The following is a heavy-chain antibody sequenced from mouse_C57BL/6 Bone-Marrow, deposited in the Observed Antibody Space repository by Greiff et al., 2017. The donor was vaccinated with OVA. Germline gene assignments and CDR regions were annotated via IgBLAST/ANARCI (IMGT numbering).Heavy chain of an antibody. CDR3: ARELGSYFDY. CDR2: INYDGSST. CDR1: GFTFSDYY. Sequence: EVQRVESEGGLVQPGSSMKLSCTASGFTFSDYYMAWVRQVPEKGLEWVANINYDGSSTYYLDSLKSRFIISRDNAKNILYLQMSSLKSEDTATYYCARELGSYFDYWGQGTTLTVSS. V-gene: IGHV5-16*01. D-gene: IGHD4-1*01. J-gene: IGHJ2*01.